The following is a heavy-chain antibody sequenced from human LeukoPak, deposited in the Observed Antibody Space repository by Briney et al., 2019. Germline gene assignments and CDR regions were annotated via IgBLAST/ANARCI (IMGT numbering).Heavy chain of an antibody. Sequence: PGGSLRLSCAASGFTFSNAWXTWXXXAXGKGLEWVGRIKTKTDGWSTDYAAPVKGRFTISRDDSESTLYLQMNGLKTEDTAVYYCTTLHYWGQGTLVSVSS. CDR1: GFTFSNAW. CDR2: IKTKTDGWST. CDR3: TTLHY. J-gene: IGHJ4*02. V-gene: IGHV3-15*01.